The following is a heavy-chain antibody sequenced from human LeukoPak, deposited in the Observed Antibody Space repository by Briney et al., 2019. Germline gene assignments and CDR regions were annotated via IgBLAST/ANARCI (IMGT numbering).Heavy chain of an antibody. CDR1: GFTFSGYA. D-gene: IGHD3-22*01. CDR2: SSASGGTT. J-gene: IGHJ4*02. Sequence: GGSLRLSCAASGFTFSGYAMSWVRQAPGKGLEWASTSSASGGTTYYADSVKGRFTISRDNSKNTLYLQMNSLRAEDTAVYYCAKMSDGSGYFVLSNWGQGTLVTVSS. V-gene: IGHV3-23*01. CDR3: AKMSDGSGYFVLSN.